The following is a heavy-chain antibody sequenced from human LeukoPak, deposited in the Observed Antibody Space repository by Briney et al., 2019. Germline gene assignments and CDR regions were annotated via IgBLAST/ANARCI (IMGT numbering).Heavy chain of an antibody. J-gene: IGHJ4*02. CDR2: ISSSGSTI. CDR1: GFTFRSYA. CDR3: ARELGTHFDY. Sequence: GGSLRLSCAASGFTFRSYAMTWVRQAPGKGLEWVSYISSSGSTIYYADSVKGRFTISRDNAKNSLYLQMNSLRAEDTAVYYCARELGTHFDYWGQGTLVTVSS. D-gene: IGHD7-27*01. V-gene: IGHV3-48*03.